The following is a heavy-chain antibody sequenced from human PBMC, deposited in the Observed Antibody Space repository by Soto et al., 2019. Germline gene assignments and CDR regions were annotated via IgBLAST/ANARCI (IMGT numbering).Heavy chain of an antibody. J-gene: IGHJ4*02. CDR1: GDSITNGLSY. V-gene: IGHV4-31*03. CDR2: IHYSGST. Sequence: QVQLQESGPGLVRPSQTLSLTCTVSGDSITNGLSYWSWIRQHPETGLEWIGYIHYSGSTDYTPSLKGRXTXSXDTSKSQFSLKLTSVTAADTAVYYCARQKWLSPFDYWGQGTLVTVSS. CDR3: ARQKWLSPFDY. D-gene: IGHD6-19*01.